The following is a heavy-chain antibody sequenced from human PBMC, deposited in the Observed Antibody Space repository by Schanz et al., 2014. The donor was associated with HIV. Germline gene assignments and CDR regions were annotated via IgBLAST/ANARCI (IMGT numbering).Heavy chain of an antibody. CDR2: INPNSGGS. D-gene: IGHD2-2*01. V-gene: IGHV1-2*02. Sequence: QVQLMQSGAEVKEPGASVKVSCKASGYTFSGHYLHWVRQAPGQGLEWMGWINPNSGGSKFAQKFQGRVTLTTDTSINTAYMEMTRLTSHDTAVYYCARLGPIVVVPGPLAWYFDLWGRGTLVTVSS. CDR1: GYTFSGHY. J-gene: IGHJ2*01. CDR3: ARLGPIVVVPGPLAWYFDL.